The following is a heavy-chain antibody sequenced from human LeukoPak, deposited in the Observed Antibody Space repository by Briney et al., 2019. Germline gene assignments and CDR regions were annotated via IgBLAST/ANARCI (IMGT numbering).Heavy chain of an antibody. D-gene: IGHD3-10*01. J-gene: IGHJ5*02. CDR3: ARVLHPVRARAFISMIRGATSGPYNWFDP. CDR2: INHSGST. CDR1: GGSFNDYF. V-gene: IGHV4-34*01. Sequence: NPSETLSLTCAVYGGSFNDYFWSWIRQPPGKGLEWIGEINHSGSTNYNPSLKSRVTVSVDTSKNQFSLKLNSVTAADTAVYYCARVLHPVRARAFISMIRGATSGPYNWFDPWGQGTLVTVSS.